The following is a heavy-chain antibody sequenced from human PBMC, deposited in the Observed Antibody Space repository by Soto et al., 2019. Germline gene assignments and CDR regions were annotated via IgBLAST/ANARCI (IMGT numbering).Heavy chain of an antibody. CDR2: IWYDGSNK. Sequence: QVQLVESGGGVVQPGRSLRLSCAASGFTFSSYGMHWVRQAPGKGLAWVAVIWYDGSNKYYADSVKGRFTISRDNSKNTLYLQMNSLRDEDTAVYYCARDTYYYDSSGYSHAFDIWGQGTMVTVSS. V-gene: IGHV3-33*01. D-gene: IGHD3-22*01. CDR1: GFTFSSYG. J-gene: IGHJ3*02. CDR3: ARDTYYYDSSGYSHAFDI.